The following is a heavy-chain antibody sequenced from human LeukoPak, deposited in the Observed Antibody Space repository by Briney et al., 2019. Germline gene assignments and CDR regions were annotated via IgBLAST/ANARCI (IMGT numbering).Heavy chain of an antibody. V-gene: IGHV3-11*05. Sequence: GSLRLSCAASGFTFSGFYMSWIRQAPGKGLEWVSCIGSSSTYTNYADSVKGRFTISRDNAKNSLYLQMDGLRAEDTAVYYCARDRGAVAATWFDYWGQGTLVTVSS. J-gene: IGHJ4*02. CDR2: IGSSSTYT. CDR3: ARDRGAVAATWFDY. D-gene: IGHD6-19*01. CDR1: GFTFSGFY.